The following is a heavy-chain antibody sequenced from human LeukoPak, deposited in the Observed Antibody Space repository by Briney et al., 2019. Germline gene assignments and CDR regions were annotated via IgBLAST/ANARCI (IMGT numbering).Heavy chain of an antibody. Sequence: GGSLRLSCAASGXXVSSNXXXXVXXAPXXXXXXVSVIYSGGSTYYADSVKGRFTISRDNSKNTLYLQMNSLRAEDTAVYYCARDWGSKTNAFDIWGQGTMVTVSS. V-gene: IGHV3-66*01. D-gene: IGHD3-16*01. CDR1: GXXVSSNX. CDR3: ARDWGSKTNAFDI. J-gene: IGHJ3*02. CDR2: IYSGGST.